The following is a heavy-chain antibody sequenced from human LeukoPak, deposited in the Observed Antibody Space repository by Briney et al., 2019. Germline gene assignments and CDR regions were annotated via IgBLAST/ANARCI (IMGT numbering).Heavy chain of an antibody. CDR2: INHSGST. Sequence: SETLSLTCAVYGGSFSGYYWSWIRQPPGKGLEWIGEINHSGSTNYNPSLKSRVTISVDTSKNQFSLKLSSVTAADTAVYYCARGIHYYDSSGYHYRIYYFDYWGQGTLVTVSS. CDR3: ARGIHYYDSSGYHYRIYYFDY. V-gene: IGHV4-34*01. D-gene: IGHD3-22*01. CDR1: GGSFSGYY. J-gene: IGHJ4*02.